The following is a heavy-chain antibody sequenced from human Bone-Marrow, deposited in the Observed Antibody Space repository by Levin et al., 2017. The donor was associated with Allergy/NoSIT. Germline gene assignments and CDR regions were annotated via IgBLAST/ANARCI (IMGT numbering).Heavy chain of an antibody. CDR2: ISGSGGST. D-gene: IGHD7-27*01. CDR3: ASFALGSLYYGMDV. V-gene: IGHV3-23*01. J-gene: IGHJ6*02. Sequence: LSLTCADSRFTFNTSAMAWVRPAPGKGLDWVSTISGSGGSTYYADSVKGRFTISRDNSKNTLYLQMDSLRAEDTAVYYCASFALGSLYYGMDVWGQGTTVTVSS. CDR1: RFTFNTSA.